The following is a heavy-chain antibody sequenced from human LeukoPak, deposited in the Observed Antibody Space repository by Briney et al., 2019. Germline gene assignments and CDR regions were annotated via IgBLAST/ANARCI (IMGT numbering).Heavy chain of an antibody. Sequence: GGSLRLSCAASGFTFSSYAMSWVRQAPGKGLEWVSAISGSGDNTYYADSVKGHFTISRDNSKNTLYLQMNSLRAEDTAVYYCARLSGSFLDYWGQGTLVTVSS. D-gene: IGHD1-26*01. J-gene: IGHJ4*02. CDR3: ARLSGSFLDY. V-gene: IGHV3-23*01. CDR1: GFTFSSYA. CDR2: ISGSGDNT.